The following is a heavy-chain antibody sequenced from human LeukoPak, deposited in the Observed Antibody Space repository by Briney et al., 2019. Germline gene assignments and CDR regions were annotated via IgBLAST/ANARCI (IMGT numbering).Heavy chain of an antibody. J-gene: IGHJ5*02. D-gene: IGHD2-15*01. CDR1: GGSISSYY. Sequence: PSETLSLTCTVSGGSISSYYWSWIRQPPGKGLEWIGYIYYSGSTNYNPSLKSRVTISVDTSKNQFSLKLSSVTAADTAVYCCARGVANWFDPWGQGTLVTVSS. V-gene: IGHV4-59*01. CDR2: IYYSGST. CDR3: ARGVANWFDP.